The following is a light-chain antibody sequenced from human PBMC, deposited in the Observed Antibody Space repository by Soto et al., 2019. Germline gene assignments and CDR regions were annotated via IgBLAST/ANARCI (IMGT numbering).Light chain of an antibody. CDR1: QSVSSY. CDR3: QQRSNWPPGFP. J-gene: IGKJ3*01. Sequence: EIVLTQSPATLSLSPGERATLSCRASQSVSSYLAWYQQKPGQAPRLLIYDASNRATGIPARFSGSGSGTDFTLTISSLEPEDFVVYYCQQRSNWPPGFPFGPGTKVDIK. V-gene: IGKV3-11*01. CDR2: DAS.